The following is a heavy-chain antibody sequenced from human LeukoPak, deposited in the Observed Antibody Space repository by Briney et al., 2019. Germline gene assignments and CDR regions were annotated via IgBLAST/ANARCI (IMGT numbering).Heavy chain of an antibody. CDR2: IYSGGST. CDR3: ARDLTTTVVGDAFDI. V-gene: IGHV3-53*01. CDR1: GFTVSSNY. J-gene: IGHJ3*02. D-gene: IGHD4-23*01. Sequence: GGSLRLSCAASGFTVSSNYMSWVRQAPGKGLEWVSVIYSGGSTYYADSVKGRFTISRDNSKNTLYLQMNSLRAEDTAVYYCARDLTTTVVGDAFDIWGQGTMVTVSS.